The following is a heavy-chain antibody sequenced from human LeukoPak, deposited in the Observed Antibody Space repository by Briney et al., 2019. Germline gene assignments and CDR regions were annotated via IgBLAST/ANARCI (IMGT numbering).Heavy chain of an antibody. D-gene: IGHD1-26*01. J-gene: IGHJ4*02. V-gene: IGHV3-7*01. Sequence: PGGSLRLSCAASGFTFSNTWMAWVRQAPGKGLEWVANINQDGSTKHYVDSVKGRFTISRDNAKNSLYLQMNSLRAEDTAVYYCARDQSGSLDYWGQGTLVIVSS. CDR1: GFTFSNTW. CDR3: ARDQSGSLDY. CDR2: INQDGSTK.